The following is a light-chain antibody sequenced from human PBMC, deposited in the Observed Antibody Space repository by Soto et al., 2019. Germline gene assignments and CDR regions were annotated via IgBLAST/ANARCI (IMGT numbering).Light chain of an antibody. V-gene: IGLV4-69*01. Sequence: QPVLTQSPSASASLGASVKLTCTLSSGHSSYAIAWHQQRPEKGPRYLMKLNSDGSHSKGDGIPDRFSGSSSGAERYLTISSLQSEDEADYYCPTWVTGIQVFGGGTKLTVL. J-gene: IGLJ2*01. CDR1: SGHSSYA. CDR3: PTWVTGIQV. CDR2: LNSDGSH.